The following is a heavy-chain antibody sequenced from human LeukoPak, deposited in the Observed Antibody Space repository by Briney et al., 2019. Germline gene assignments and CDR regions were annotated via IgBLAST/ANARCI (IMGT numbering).Heavy chain of an antibody. D-gene: IGHD1-26*01. CDR3: VSPKWD. V-gene: IGHV4-34*01. CDR1: GGSFSGYY. Sequence: SETLSLTCAVYGGSFSGYYWSWIRQPPGKGLEWIGSIYYSGSTYYNPSLKSRVTISVDTSKNQFSLKLSSVTAADTAVYYCVSPKWDWGQGTLVTVSS. J-gene: IGHJ4*02. CDR2: IYYSGST.